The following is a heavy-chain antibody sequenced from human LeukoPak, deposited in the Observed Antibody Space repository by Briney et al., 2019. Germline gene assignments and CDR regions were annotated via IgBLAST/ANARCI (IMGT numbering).Heavy chain of an antibody. Sequence: GGSLRLSCAASGFTFDDYAMHWVRQAPGKGLEWVSGISWNSGSIGYAESVKGRFTISRDNAKNSLYLQMNSLRAEDMALYYCAKVVSSGWLYDAFDIWGQGTMDTVSS. CDR1: GFTFDDYA. V-gene: IGHV3-9*03. D-gene: IGHD6-19*01. CDR3: AKVVSSGWLYDAFDI. CDR2: ISWNSGSI. J-gene: IGHJ3*02.